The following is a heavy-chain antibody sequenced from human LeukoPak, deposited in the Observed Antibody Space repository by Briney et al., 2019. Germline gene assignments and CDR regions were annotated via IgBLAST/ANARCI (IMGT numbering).Heavy chain of an antibody. V-gene: IGHV3-48*01. Sequence: PGGSLRLSCAASGFTFSSYSMNWVRQAPGKGLEWVSYISSSSSTIYYADSVKGRFTISRDNAKNSLYLQMNSLRAEDTAVYYCAREGYDSTGYYPGHWGQGTLVTVSS. CDR2: ISSSSSTI. J-gene: IGHJ4*02. CDR1: GFTFSSYS. CDR3: AREGYDSTGYYPGH. D-gene: IGHD3-22*01.